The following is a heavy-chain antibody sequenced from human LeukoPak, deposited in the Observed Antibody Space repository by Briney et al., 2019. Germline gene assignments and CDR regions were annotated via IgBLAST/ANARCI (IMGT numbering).Heavy chain of an antibody. Sequence: QAGGSLRLSCTVSGFTVSSNSMSWVRQAPGKGLEWVANIKQDGSETYYVDSVKGRFTISRDNSKNSLYLQMSSLRGEDTAVYYCARESGRPFYYYYIDVWGKGTTVTVSS. CDR3: ARESGRPFYYYYIDV. CDR2: IKQDGSET. D-gene: IGHD1-26*01. J-gene: IGHJ6*03. CDR1: GFTVSSNS. V-gene: IGHV3-7*01.